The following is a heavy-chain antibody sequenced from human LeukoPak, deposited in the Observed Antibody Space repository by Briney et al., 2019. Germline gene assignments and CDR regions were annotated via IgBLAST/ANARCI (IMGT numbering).Heavy chain of an antibody. CDR3: ARGGGYDYVWGSYQLDY. CDR1: GFTVSSNY. V-gene: IGHV3-66*01. CDR2: IYSGGST. J-gene: IGHJ4*02. Sequence: PGGPLRLSCAASGFTVSSNYMSWVRQAPGKGLEWVSVIYSGGSTYYADSVKGRFTISRDNSKNTLYLQMNSLRAEDTAVYYCARGGGYDYVWGSYQLDYWGQGTLVTVSS. D-gene: IGHD3-16*01.